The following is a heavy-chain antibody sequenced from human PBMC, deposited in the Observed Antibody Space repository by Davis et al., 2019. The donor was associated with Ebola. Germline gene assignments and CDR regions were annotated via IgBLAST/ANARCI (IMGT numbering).Heavy chain of an antibody. CDR2: INHSGST. Sequence: ESLKISCAASGFTFSDYYMSWIRQPPGKGLEWIGEINHSGSTNYNPSLKSRVTISVDTSKNQFSLKLSSVTAADTAVYYCARGPAYSGIDYWGQGTLVTVSS. J-gene: IGHJ4*02. CDR3: ARGPAYSGIDY. D-gene: IGHD1-26*01. V-gene: IGHV4-34*01. CDR1: GFTFSDYY.